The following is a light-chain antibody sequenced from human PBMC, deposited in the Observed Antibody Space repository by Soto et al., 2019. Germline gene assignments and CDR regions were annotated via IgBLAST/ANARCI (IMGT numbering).Light chain of an antibody. CDR3: QQYNNWPFFT. CDR1: QTVRNNY. CDR2: DAS. J-gene: IGKJ3*01. V-gene: IGKV3-20*01. Sequence: EFVLTQSPGTLSLSPGERATLSCRASQTVRNNYLAWYQQKPGQAPRLLIYDASSRATGIPDRFSGGGSGTDFTLTISRLEPEDVAVYYCQQYNNWPFFTFGPGTKVDIK.